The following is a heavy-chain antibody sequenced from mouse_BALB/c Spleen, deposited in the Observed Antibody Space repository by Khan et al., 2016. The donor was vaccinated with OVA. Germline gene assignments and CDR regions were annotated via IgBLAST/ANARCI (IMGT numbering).Heavy chain of an antibody. J-gene: IGHJ3*01. V-gene: IGHV3-8*02. Sequence: EVQLQESGPSLVKPSQTLSLTCSVTGDSITSGYWSWIRKFPGNKLEYMGYMIYSGNTYYNPSLKSRISITRHTSKNQSYLQLNSVTTEDTARYYCARSTYRYAFVYWGQGTLVTVSA. CDR2: MIYSGNT. CDR1: GDSITSGY. CDR3: ARSTYRYAFVY. D-gene: IGHD2-14*01.